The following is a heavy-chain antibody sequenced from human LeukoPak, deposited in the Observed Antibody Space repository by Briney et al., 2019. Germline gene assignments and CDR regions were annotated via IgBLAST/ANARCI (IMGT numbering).Heavy chain of an antibody. CDR1: GGTFSSYA. CDR3: ARHAGVAPFDY. J-gene: IGHJ4*02. V-gene: IGHV1-69*06. Sequence: EASVKVSCKASGGTFSSYAISWVRQAPGQGLEWMGGIIPIFGTANYAQKFQGRVTITADKSTSTAYMELSSLRSEDTAVYYCARHAGVAPFDYWGQGTLVTVSS. CDR2: IIPIFGTA. D-gene: IGHD2-8*01.